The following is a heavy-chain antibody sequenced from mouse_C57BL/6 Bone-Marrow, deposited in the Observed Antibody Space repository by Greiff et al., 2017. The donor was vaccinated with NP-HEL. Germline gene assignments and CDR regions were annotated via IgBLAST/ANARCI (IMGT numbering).Heavy chain of an antibody. D-gene: IGHD2-2*01. CDR2: INPNNGGT. CDR1: GYTFTDYN. J-gene: IGHJ2*01. Sequence: EVKLVESGPELVKPGASVKMSCKASGYTFTDYNMHWVKQSHGKSLEWIGYINPNNGGTSYNQKFKGKATLTVNKSSSTAYMELRSLTSEDSAVYYCARKRGAGYYFDYWGQGTTLTVSS. CDR3: ARKRGAGYYFDY. V-gene: IGHV1-22*01.